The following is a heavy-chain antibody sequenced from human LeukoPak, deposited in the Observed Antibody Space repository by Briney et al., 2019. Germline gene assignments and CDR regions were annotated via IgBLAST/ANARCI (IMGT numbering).Heavy chain of an antibody. Sequence: PGGSLRLSCTASGFTFGDYAMSWVRQAPGKGLEWVGFIRSKAYGGTTEYAASVKGRFTISRDDSKSIAYLQMNSLKTEDTAVYYCTRVSRYRTMIVVVDMYYFDYWGQGTLVTVSS. D-gene: IGHD3-22*01. V-gene: IGHV3-49*04. CDR2: IRSKAYGGTT. CDR3: TRVSRYRTMIVVVDMYYFDY. CDR1: GFTFGDYA. J-gene: IGHJ4*02.